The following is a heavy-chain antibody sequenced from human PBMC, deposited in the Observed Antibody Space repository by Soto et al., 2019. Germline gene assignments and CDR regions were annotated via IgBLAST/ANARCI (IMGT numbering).Heavy chain of an antibody. J-gene: IGHJ4*02. CDR1: GFTFDDYA. D-gene: IGHD3-22*01. Sequence: GGSLRLSCAASGFTFDDYAMHWVRQAPGKGLEWVSLISWDGGSTYYADSVKGRFTISRDNSKNSLYLQMNSLRAEDTALYYCARTYYYDSSGYYLDYWGQGTLVTVSS. V-gene: IGHV3-43D*04. CDR3: ARTYYYDSSGYYLDY. CDR2: ISWDGGST.